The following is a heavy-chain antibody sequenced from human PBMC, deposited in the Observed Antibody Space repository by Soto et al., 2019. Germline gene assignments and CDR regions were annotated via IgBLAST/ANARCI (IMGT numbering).Heavy chain of an antibody. V-gene: IGHV3-23*01. D-gene: IGHD2-21*02. CDR3: TKDKDRGGDNYPPFHY. CDR2: VSGSGDMT. CDR1: GLIFSDYA. Sequence: EVQLLESGGGLVQPGGSLRLSCAASGLIFSDYAMSWVRQAPGQGLEWVASVSGSGDMTYYADSVKGRFTISRDNSKNTLHMQINSLSAEYVPMYYCTKDKDRGGDNYPPFHYWGQGTLATVSS. J-gene: IGHJ4*02.